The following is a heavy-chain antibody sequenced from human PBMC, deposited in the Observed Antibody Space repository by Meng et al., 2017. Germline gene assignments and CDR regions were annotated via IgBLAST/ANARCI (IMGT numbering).Heavy chain of an antibody. D-gene: IGHD6-19*01. CDR3: ARAEGGSGWYSADYYYGMDV. Sequence: SETLSLTSTVSGGSISSYYWSWIRQPPGKGLEWIGYIYYSGSTNYNPSLKSRVTISVDTSKNQFSLKLSSVTAADTAVYYCARAEGGSGWYSADYYYGMDVWGQGTTVTVSS. J-gene: IGHJ6*02. CDR1: GGSISSYY. V-gene: IGHV4-59*01. CDR2: IYYSGST.